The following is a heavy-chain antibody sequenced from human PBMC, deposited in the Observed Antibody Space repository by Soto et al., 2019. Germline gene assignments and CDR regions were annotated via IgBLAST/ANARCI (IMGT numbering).Heavy chain of an antibody. J-gene: IGHJ5*02. CDR2: IYYSGST. CDR1: GGSISSGGYY. Sequence: TLALTCTFSGGSISSGGYYWSWIRQHPGKGLEWIGYIYYSGSTYYSPSLKSRVTISVDTSKNQFYLKLSSVTAADTAVYYCARFRVAVAGTWFDPWGQGTLVTVYS. D-gene: IGHD6-19*01. CDR3: ARFRVAVAGTWFDP. V-gene: IGHV4-31*03.